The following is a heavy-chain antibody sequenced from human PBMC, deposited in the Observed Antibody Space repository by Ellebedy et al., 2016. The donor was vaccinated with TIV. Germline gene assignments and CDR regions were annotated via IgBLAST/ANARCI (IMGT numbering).Heavy chain of an antibody. Sequence: SETLSLXXTVSGGSISSYYWSWIRQPPGKGLEWIGYIYYSGSTNYNPSLKSRVTISVDTSKNQFSLKLSSVTAADTAVYYCARRDSSSSPFDYWGQGTLVTVSS. J-gene: IGHJ4*02. CDR3: ARRDSSSSPFDY. V-gene: IGHV4-59*08. CDR2: IYYSGST. D-gene: IGHD6-6*01. CDR1: GGSISSYY.